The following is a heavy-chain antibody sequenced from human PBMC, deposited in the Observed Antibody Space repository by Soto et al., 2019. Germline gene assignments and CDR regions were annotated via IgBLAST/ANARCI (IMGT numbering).Heavy chain of an antibody. Sequence: PSETLSLTCTVSGGSISSGGYYWSWIRQHPGKGLEWIGYIYYSGSTYYNPSLKSRVTISVDTSKNQFSLKLSSVTAADTAVYNCASTITMVRGVIPFYGMDVWGQGTTVTVSS. CDR2: IYYSGST. V-gene: IGHV4-31*03. CDR1: GGSISSGGYY. CDR3: ASTITMVRGVIPFYGMDV. J-gene: IGHJ6*02. D-gene: IGHD3-10*01.